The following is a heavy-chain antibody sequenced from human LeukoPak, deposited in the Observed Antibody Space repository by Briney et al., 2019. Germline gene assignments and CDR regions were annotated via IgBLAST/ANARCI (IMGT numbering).Heavy chain of an antibody. D-gene: IGHD2-15*01. V-gene: IGHV3-53*01. CDR1: GFTVSSDS. J-gene: IGHJ6*03. Sequence: SGGSLRLSCTVSGFTVSSDSMSWVRQAPGKGLEWVSFIYSGGSTHYSDSVKGRFTISRDNSKNTLYLQMNSLRAEDTAVYYCARVLRYCGGGNCYSGGLGYMDVWGKGTTVTISS. CDR2: IYSGGST. CDR3: ARVLRYCGGGNCYSGGLGYMDV.